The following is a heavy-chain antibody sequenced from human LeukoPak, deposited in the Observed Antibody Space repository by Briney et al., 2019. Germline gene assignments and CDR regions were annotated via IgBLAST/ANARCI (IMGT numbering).Heavy chain of an antibody. CDR3: ATYSFDRGYYFDY. CDR1: GFTFDDFD. CDR2: INWNGGRI. V-gene: IGHV3-20*04. D-gene: IGHD3-22*01. Sequence: GGSLRLSGGASGFTFDDFDMGWVRQVPGQGLKWVSGINWNGGRIIYADSVKGRFTISGDNAKNSLYLQMNSLRAEDTALYYCATYSFDRGYYFDYWGQGTLVTVSS. J-gene: IGHJ4*02.